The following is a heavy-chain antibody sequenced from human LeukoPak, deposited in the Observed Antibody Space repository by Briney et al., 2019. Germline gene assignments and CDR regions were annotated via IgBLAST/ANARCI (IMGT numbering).Heavy chain of an antibody. CDR2: IYYSGST. D-gene: IGHD4-23*01. CDR1: GGSICSSSYY. V-gene: IGHV4-39*01. CDR3: ARGSNSPYYFDY. J-gene: IGHJ4*02. Sequence: PSETLSLTCTVSGGSICSSSYYWGWIRQPPGKGLEWIGSIYYSGSTYYNPSLKSRVTISVDTSKNQFSLKLSSVTAADTAVYYCARGSNSPYYFDYWGQGTLVTVSS.